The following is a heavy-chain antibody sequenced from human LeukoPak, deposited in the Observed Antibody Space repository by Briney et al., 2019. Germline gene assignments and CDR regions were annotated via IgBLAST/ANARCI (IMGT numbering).Heavy chain of an antibody. J-gene: IGHJ3*02. D-gene: IGHD3-10*01. V-gene: IGHV3-48*04. CDR1: GFTFSSYS. CDR2: ISSSSSTI. Sequence: GGSLRLSCAASGFTFSSYSMNWVRQAPGKGLEWVSYISSSSSTIYYADSVKGRFTISRDNAKNSLYLQMNSLRAEDTAVYYCARDRTSALWFGEYSPDAFDTWGQGTMVTVSS. CDR3: ARDRTSALWFGEYSPDAFDT.